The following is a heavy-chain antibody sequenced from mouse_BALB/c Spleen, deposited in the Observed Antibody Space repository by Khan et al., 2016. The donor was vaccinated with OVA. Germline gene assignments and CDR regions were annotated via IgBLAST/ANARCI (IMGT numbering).Heavy chain of an antibody. CDR2: IWSGGST. Sequence: QVQLKESGPGLVQPSQSLSITCTVSGFSLTSYGVPWVRQSPGKGLEWLGVIWSGGSTDYNSAFISRLTISKDNSKSQVFFKMNSLQANDTAIYYSAINYFSYGNYWCYYTMDYWGQGTSVTVSS. V-gene: IGHV2-2*02. J-gene: IGHJ4*01. D-gene: IGHD2-1*01. CDR3: AINYFSYGNYWCYYTMDY. CDR1: GFSLTSYG.